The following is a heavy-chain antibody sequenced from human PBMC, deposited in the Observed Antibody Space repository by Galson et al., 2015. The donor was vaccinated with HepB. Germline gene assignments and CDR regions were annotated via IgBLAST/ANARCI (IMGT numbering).Heavy chain of an antibody. J-gene: IGHJ4*02. V-gene: IGHV3-33*01. CDR3: ARDAASGYSYGALLDY. CDR1: GFTFSSYG. D-gene: IGHD5-18*01. Sequence: SLRLSCAASGFTFSSYGMHWVRQAPGKGLEWVAVIWYDGSNKYYADSVKGRFTISRDNSKNTLYLQMNSLRAEDTAVYYCARDAASGYSYGALLDYWGQGTLVTVSS. CDR2: IWYDGSNK.